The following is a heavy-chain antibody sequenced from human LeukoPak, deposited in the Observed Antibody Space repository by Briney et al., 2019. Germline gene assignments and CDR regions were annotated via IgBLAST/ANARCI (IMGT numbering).Heavy chain of an antibody. CDR1: GGSFSGYY. V-gene: IGHV4-34*01. J-gene: IGHJ6*03. D-gene: IGHD4-17*01. Sequence: SETLSLTCAVYGGSFSGYYWSWIRQPPGKGLEWIGEINHSGSTNYNPSLKSRVTISVDTSKNQFSLKLSSVTAADTAVYYCARNYGDYRGYYYYYYMDVWGKGTTVAVSS. CDR3: ARNYGDYRGYYYYYYMDV. CDR2: INHSGST.